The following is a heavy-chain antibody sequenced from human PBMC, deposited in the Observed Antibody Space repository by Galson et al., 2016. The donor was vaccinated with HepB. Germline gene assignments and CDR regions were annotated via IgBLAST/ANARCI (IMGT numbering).Heavy chain of an antibody. CDR3: ARQYWGGPSDY. CDR2: IFHTGRV. Sequence: SETLSLTCAVSGVSISSSDWWGWVRQPPGQGLEWIGQIFHTGRVNYTPSLASRVTISIDTSNNHFSLRLTSVTAADTALYYCARQYWGGPSDYWGQGTLVIVSS. CDR1: GVSISSSDW. V-gene: IGHV4-4*02. J-gene: IGHJ4*02. D-gene: IGHD2/OR15-2a*01.